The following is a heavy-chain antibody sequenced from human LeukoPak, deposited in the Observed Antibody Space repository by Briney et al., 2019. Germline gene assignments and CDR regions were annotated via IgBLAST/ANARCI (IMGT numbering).Heavy chain of an antibody. CDR1: GGSIGTYY. CDR3: AKTVGWYLDY. Sequence: SETLSLTCTVSGGSIGTYYWSWIRQPPGKGLEWIGYIYYSGTTNYNPSLKSRVTISVDTSKNQFSLNLSSVTAADTAVYYCAKTVGWYLDYWGQGTLVTVSS. D-gene: IGHD6-19*01. CDR2: IYYSGTT. V-gene: IGHV4-59*01. J-gene: IGHJ4*02.